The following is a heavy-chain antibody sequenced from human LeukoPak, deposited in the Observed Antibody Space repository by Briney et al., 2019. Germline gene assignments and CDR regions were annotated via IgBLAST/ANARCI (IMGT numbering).Heavy chain of an antibody. CDR1: GFTFTNHG. CDR2: IWDDGSDK. Sequence: PGRSLRLSCVASGFTFTNHGMHWVRQAPGKGLEWVASIWDDGSDKYSADSVRGRFTISRDNSKKTLYLQMNSLRAEDTAVYYCAKDAANLLYYFHYWGQGALVTVSS. V-gene: IGHV3-30*18. CDR3: AKDAANLLYYFHY. J-gene: IGHJ4*02. D-gene: IGHD2-15*01.